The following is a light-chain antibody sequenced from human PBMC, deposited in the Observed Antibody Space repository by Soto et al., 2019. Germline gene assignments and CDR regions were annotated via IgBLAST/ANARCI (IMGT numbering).Light chain of an antibody. J-gene: IGKJ4*01. CDR1: QSVSSSY. CDR3: QQRSDWPPLT. CDR2: GAS. Sequence: EIVLTQSPGTLSLSPGERATLSCRASQSVSSSYLAWYQQKPGQAPRLLIYGASSRATGIPDRFSGSRSGTDFTLTISRLEPGDFAVYYCQQRSDWPPLTFGEGTKVDI. V-gene: IGKV3D-20*02.